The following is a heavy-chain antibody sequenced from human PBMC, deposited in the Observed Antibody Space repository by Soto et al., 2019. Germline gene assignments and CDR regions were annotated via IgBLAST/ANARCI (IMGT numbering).Heavy chain of an antibody. CDR3: ARLNGYCISTNCHGYYGMDV. CDR2: IYPGDSDT. J-gene: IGHJ6*02. D-gene: IGHD2-2*01. CDR1: GYSFTSYW. Sequence: GESLKISCKGSGYSFTSYWIGWVRQMPGKGLEWMRIIYPGDSDTRYSPSFQGQVTISADKSISTAYLQWSSLKASDTAVYYCARLNGYCISTNCHGYYGMDVWGQGTTVTVSS. V-gene: IGHV5-51*01.